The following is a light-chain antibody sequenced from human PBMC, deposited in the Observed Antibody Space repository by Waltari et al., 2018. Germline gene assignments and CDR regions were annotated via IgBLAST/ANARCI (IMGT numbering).Light chain of an antibody. CDR3: QSYDSSLFVV. CDR1: SSNIGAGFA. J-gene: IGLJ2*01. CDR2: GNN. V-gene: IGLV1-40*01. Sequence: QSVLTQPPSVSGAPGQRVTISCTGSSSNIGAGFAVHWYQQLPGTAPKRLIFGNNNRPSGVPDRFSGSKSGTSASLAITGLQAEDEADYYCQSYDSSLFVVFGGGTKLTVL.